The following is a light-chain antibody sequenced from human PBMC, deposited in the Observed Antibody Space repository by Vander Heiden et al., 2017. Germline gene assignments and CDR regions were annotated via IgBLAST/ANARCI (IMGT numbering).Light chain of an antibody. CDR2: GNT. J-gene: IGLJ3*02. V-gene: IGLV1-40*01. CDR3: QSYDTSLSGWV. CDR1: SFNIGQRYD. Sequence: SVLTHPPSLPGAPGLRVTIACTDSSFNIGQRYDGHWYQQLPGTAPKLLIYGNTNRPSGGPDRFSGSKSGTSASLAITGLQAEDEAHYYGQSYDTSLSGWVFGGGTKLTVL.